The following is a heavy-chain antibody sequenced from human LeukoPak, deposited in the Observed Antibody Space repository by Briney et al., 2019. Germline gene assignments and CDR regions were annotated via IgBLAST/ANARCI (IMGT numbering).Heavy chain of an antibody. J-gene: IGHJ4*02. V-gene: IGHV1-46*01. CDR3: AIQAFDY. CDR2: ITPSGGDT. CDR1: GYTFTTYY. Sequence: ASVKVSRKASGYTFTTYYMHWVRQAPGQGLEWMGIITPSGGDTSHTQKFQGRLTMTWDTPTSTVYMELSSLRSEDTAVYYCAIQAFDYWGQGTLVTVSS.